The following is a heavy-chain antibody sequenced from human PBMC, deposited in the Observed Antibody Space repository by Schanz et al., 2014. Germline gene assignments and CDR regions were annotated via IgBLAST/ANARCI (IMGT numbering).Heavy chain of an antibody. D-gene: IGHD2-8*02. CDR2: MYHSGSS. J-gene: IGHJ4*02. CDR1: GGSISCHF. V-gene: IGHV4-59*11. Sequence: QVQLQESGPGLVKPSETLSLTCTVSGGSISCHFWSWIRQPPGKGLEWIGYMYHSGSSNYNPSLKSRVTISVDTSKNQFSLKMTSLTAADTAVYFCARVGGGILTSWYSLDSWGQGTLVTVSS. CDR3: ARVGGGILTSWYSLDS.